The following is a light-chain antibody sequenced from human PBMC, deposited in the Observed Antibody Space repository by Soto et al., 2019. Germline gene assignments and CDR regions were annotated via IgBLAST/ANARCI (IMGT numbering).Light chain of an antibody. Sequence: QSVLTQPPSASGTPGQRVTISCSGSNANIGSNPVNCFQQLPGTAPKLLIHSYDRRPSGVPDRFSASRSGTSASLAIIGLQSEDEADYYCAAWDDSLGGLYVFGTGTKVTVL. CDR3: AAWDDSLGGLYV. J-gene: IGLJ1*01. V-gene: IGLV1-44*01. CDR1: NANIGSNP. CDR2: SYD.